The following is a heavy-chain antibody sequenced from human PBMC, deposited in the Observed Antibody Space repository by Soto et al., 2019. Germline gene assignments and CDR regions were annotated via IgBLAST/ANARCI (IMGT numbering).Heavy chain of an antibody. V-gene: IGHV1-3*01. CDR1: GYTFTSYA. D-gene: IGHD5-12*01. Sequence: GASVKVSCKASGYTFTSYAMHWVRQAPGQRLEWMGWINAGNGNTKYSQKLQGRVTITRDTSASTAYMELRSLRSEDTAVYYCASQRGTDYMTILDYWGQGTLVTVSS. CDR2: INAGNGNT. J-gene: IGHJ4*02. CDR3: ASQRGTDYMTILDY.